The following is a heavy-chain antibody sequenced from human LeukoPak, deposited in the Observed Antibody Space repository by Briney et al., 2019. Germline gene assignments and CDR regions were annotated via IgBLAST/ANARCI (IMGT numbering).Heavy chain of an antibody. CDR1: GYTLTELS. V-gene: IGHV1-24*01. CDR2: FDPEDGET. CDR3: ATATMVRGEGNYFDY. D-gene: IGHD3-10*01. J-gene: IGHJ4*02. Sequence: ASVKVSCKVSGYTLTELSMHWVRQAPGKGLGWMGGFDPEDGETIYAQKFQGRVTMTEDTSTDTAYMELSSLRSEDTAVYYCATATMVRGEGNYFDYWGQGTLVTVSS.